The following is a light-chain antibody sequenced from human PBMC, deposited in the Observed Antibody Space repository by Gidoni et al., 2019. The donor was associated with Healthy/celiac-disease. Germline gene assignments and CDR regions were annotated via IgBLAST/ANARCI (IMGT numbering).Light chain of an antibody. V-gene: IGKV3-20*01. Sequence: DIVLTQSPGTLSLSPGESATLACRASHSVSSSYLAWYQQKPGQAPRLLIYGASSWATGIPDRFSGSGSGTDLTLTISRLEPEDFAVYYCQQYGSSPWTFGQGTKVEIK. CDR1: HSVSSSY. CDR3: QQYGSSPWT. J-gene: IGKJ1*01. CDR2: GAS.